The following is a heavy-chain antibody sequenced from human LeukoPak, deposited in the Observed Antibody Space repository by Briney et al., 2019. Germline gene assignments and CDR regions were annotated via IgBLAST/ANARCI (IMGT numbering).Heavy chain of an antibody. Sequence: GGSLRLSCAASGFTFSSYAMHWVRQAPGKGLEWVAVMSYDGSNKYYADSVKGRFTISRDNSKNTLYLQMNSLRAEDAAVYYCARDRVATASRYYFDYWGQGTLVTVSS. J-gene: IGHJ4*02. CDR3: ARDRVATASRYYFDY. V-gene: IGHV3-30-3*01. D-gene: IGHD5-12*01. CDR1: GFTFSSYA. CDR2: MSYDGSNK.